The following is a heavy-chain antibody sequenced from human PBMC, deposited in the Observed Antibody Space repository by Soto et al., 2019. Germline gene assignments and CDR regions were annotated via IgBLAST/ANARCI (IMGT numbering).Heavy chain of an antibody. CDR3: VRDNWNSY. D-gene: IGHD1-1*01. CDR2: VTSDGSST. Sequence: GGSLRLSCAASGFTFRNYWTHWVRQAPGKGLVWVSRVTSDGSSTNYADSVKGRFTISRDNAKNTLYLQMNSLRAEDTAVYYCVRDNWNSYWGQGNLVPVSS. V-gene: IGHV3-74*01. CDR1: GFTFRNYW. J-gene: IGHJ4*02.